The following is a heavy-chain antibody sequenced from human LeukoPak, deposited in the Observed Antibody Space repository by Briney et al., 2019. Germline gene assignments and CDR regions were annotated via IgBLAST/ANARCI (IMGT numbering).Heavy chain of an antibody. CDR2: ISGMGHDI. CDR3: ARDLGESPNYYDSSSHPNGAFDI. D-gene: IGHD3-22*01. Sequence: NPGGSLRLSCVVSGLSFSDSYMTWIRQTPGMGLESLAYISGMGHDIYYADSVKGRFTISRDNSKNTLYLQMNSLRAEDTAVYYCARDLGESPNYYDSSSHPNGAFDIWGQGTMVTVSS. J-gene: IGHJ3*02. V-gene: IGHV3-11*04. CDR1: GLSFSDSY.